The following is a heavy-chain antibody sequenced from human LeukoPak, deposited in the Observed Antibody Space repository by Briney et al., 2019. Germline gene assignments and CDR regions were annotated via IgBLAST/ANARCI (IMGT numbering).Heavy chain of an antibody. CDR2: ISGSGGST. V-gene: IGHV3-23*01. Sequence: GSLRLSCAASGFTFSSYAMSWVRQAPGKGLEWVSAISGSGGSTYYADSVKGRFTISRDNSKNTLYLQMNSLRAEDTAVYYCARDQGRYSSSWYLDYWGQGTLVTVSS. D-gene: IGHD6-13*01. J-gene: IGHJ4*02. CDR1: GFTFSSYA. CDR3: ARDQGRYSSSWYLDY.